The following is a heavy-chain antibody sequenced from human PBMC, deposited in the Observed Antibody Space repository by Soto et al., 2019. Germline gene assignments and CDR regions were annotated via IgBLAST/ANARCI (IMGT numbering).Heavy chain of an antibody. J-gene: IGHJ4*02. D-gene: IGHD3-10*01. Sequence: GGSLRLSCAASGFIFSNFAMYWVRQAPGKGLEWVSSIRQSGDRASYADSVRGRFTISRDNSKNTLYLQMNSLRLDDTAVYYYVTAVRARLDYWGQGTLVTVSS. V-gene: IGHV3-23*01. CDR1: GFIFSNFA. CDR3: VTAVRARLDY. CDR2: IRQSGDRA.